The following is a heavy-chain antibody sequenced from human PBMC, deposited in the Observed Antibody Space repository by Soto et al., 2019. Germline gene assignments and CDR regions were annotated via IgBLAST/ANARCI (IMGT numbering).Heavy chain of an antibody. V-gene: IGHV4-59*01. J-gene: IGHJ4*02. CDR3: ARGRGYSGYDLGY. Sequence: QVQLQESGPGLVKPSETLSLTCTVSGDSISSYYWNWIRQPPGKGLEWIGYTYYSGSTDYNPSLKRRFTISVDTSKNQFSLKLTSVTAADTAVYYCARGRGYSGYDLGYWGQGTLVTVSS. CDR2: TYYSGST. D-gene: IGHD5-12*01. CDR1: GDSISSYY.